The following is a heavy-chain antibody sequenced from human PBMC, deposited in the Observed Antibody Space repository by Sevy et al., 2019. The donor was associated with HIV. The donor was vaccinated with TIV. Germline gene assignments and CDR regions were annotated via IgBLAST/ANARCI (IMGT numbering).Heavy chain of an antibody. V-gene: IGHV3-20*04. J-gene: IGHJ4*02. CDR3: ARWLNYYDSSGYYWGYYFDY. CDR2: INWNGGST. Sequence: GGSLRLSCAASGFTFDDYGMSWVRQAPGKGLEWVSGINWNGGSTGYADSVKGRFTISRDNDKNSLYLQMNSLRAEDTALYYCARWLNYYDSSGYYWGYYFDYWGQGTLVTVSS. CDR1: GFTFDDYG. D-gene: IGHD3-22*01.